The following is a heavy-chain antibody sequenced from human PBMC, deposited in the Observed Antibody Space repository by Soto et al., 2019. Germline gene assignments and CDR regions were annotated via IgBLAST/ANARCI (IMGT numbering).Heavy chain of an antibody. V-gene: IGHV1-69*12. CDR3: ARGGPVGYEYKDYYGMDV. Sequence: QVQLVQSGAEVKKPGSSVKVSCKASGGTFSSYAISWVRQAPGQGLEWMGGIIPIFGTANYAQKFQGRVTITADESTSTAYMELSSLRSENTAVYYCARGGPVGYEYKDYYGMDVWGQGTTVTVSS. CDR2: IIPIFGTA. CDR1: GGTFSSYA. D-gene: IGHD5-12*01. J-gene: IGHJ6*02.